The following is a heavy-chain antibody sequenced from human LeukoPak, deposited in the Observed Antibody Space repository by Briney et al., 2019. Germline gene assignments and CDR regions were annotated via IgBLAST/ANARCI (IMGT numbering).Heavy chain of an antibody. CDR2: ISSTGGST. CDR3: ARDPTADYDFWNGYFFDY. D-gene: IGHD3-3*01. J-gene: IGHJ4*02. V-gene: IGHV3-64*01. CDR1: GFSFRTYA. Sequence: PGGSLRLSCAASGFSFRTYAMHWVRQAPGKGLEYVSAISSTGGSTYYAKSVKGRFIISRDNSKNTLYLQTGSLRAEDMAVYYCARDPTADYDFWNGYFFDYWGQGTLVTVSS.